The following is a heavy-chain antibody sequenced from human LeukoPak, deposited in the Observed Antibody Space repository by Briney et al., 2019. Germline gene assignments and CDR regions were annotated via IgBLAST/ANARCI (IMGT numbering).Heavy chain of an antibody. CDR3: ARGVLLWFGESFPFDP. CDR1: GGSISIHY. D-gene: IGHD3-10*01. V-gene: IGHV4-59*11. CDR2: IYYSGGT. Sequence: PSETLSLTCTVSGGSISIHYWSWIRQPPGKGLEWIGYIYYSGGTNYNPSLKSRVTISVDTSKNQFSLKLSSVTAADTAVYYCARGVLLWFGESFPFDPWGQGTLVTVSS. J-gene: IGHJ5*02.